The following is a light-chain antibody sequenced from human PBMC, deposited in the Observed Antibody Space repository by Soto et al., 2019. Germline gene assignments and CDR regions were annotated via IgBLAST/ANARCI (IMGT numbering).Light chain of an antibody. J-gene: IGKJ2*01. CDR1: QSISSW. CDR2: KAS. Sequence: DIQMTQSPSTLSASVGDRVTITCRASQSISSWLAWYQQKPGKAPKLLNYKASRLESGVPTRFSGSGSGTEFTLTISSLQPDDFATYYCQQYNSYSTFGQGTKVDIK. CDR3: QQYNSYST. V-gene: IGKV1-5*03.